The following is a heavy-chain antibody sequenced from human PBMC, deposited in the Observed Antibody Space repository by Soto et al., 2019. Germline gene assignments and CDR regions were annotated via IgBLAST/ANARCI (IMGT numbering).Heavy chain of an antibody. CDR3: ARFTNSYYYYYGMDV. CDR1: GYTFTSYY. Sequence: EASVKVSCKASGYTFTSYYMHWVRQAPGRGLEWMGIINPSGGSTSYAQKFQGRVTMTRDTSTSTVYMELSSLRSEDTAVYYCARFTNSYYYYYGMDVWGQGTTVTVSS. D-gene: IGHD3-3*01. V-gene: IGHV1-46*01. J-gene: IGHJ6*02. CDR2: INPSGGST.